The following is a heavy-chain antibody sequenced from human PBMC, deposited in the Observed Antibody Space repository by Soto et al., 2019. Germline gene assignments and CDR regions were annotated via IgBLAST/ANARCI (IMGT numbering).Heavy chain of an antibody. D-gene: IGHD3-22*01. V-gene: IGHV3-23*01. CDR3: AANRGYNYYYGMDV. CDR2: ISGSGGST. Sequence: EVQLLESGGGLVQPGGSLRLSCAASGFTFSSYAMSWVPQAPGKGLEWVSAISGSGGSTYYADSVKGRFTISRDNSKNTLYLQMDSLRAEDTAVYYCAANRGYNYYYGMDVWGQGTTVTVSS. CDR1: GFTFSSYA. J-gene: IGHJ6*02.